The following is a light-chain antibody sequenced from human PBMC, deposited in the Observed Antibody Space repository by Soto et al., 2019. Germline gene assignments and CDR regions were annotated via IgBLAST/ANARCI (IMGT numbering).Light chain of an antibody. CDR3: NSYRTVSTYV. V-gene: IGLV2-14*01. CDR2: DVG. Sequence: QSALTQPASVSGSPGQSITIACTGPSSDIGGYNFVSWYQQHPGKAPKLLIYDVGNRPSGVSNRFSGSKSGNTASLTISGLQAEDEAHYYCNSYRTVSTYVFGTGTKLTVL. J-gene: IGLJ1*01. CDR1: SSDIGGYNF.